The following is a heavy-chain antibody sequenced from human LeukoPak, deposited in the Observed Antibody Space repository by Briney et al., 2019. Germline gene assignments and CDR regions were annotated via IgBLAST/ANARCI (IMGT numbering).Heavy chain of an antibody. J-gene: IGHJ4*02. CDR1: AFTFSSYA. CDR3: AKVVETYGNFDY. V-gene: IGHV3-23*01. Sequence: PGGSLRLSCAASAFTFSSYAMSWVRQAPGKGLEWVSAISNTGGSTYYADSVKGRFTISRDNSKNTLYLQMNSLRAEDTAVYYCAKVVETYGNFDYWGQGTLVTVSS. D-gene: IGHD4-17*01. CDR2: ISNTGGST.